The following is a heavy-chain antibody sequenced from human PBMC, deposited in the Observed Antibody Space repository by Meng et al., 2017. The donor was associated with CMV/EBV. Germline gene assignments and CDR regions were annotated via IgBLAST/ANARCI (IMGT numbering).Heavy chain of an antibody. CDR1: GFTFSSYG. CDR2: IWYDGSNK. Sequence: GGSLRLSCAASGFTFSSYGMHWVRQAPGKGLEWVAVIWYDGSNKYYADSVKGRFTISRDNSKNTLYLQMNSLRAEDTAVYYCARGVAAAFWFDPWGQGTLVTVSS. CDR3: ARGVAAAFWFDP. D-gene: IGHD6-13*01. J-gene: IGHJ5*02. V-gene: IGHV3-33*01.